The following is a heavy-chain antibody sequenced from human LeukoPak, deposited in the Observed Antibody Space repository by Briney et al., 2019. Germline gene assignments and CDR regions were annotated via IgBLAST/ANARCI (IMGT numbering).Heavy chain of an antibody. Sequence: GESLRLSCAASGFTFSIYWMHWVRQAPGKGLVWVSRINSDGSSTSYADSVKGRLTIPRDNAKKPLYLQMNSLRAEDTAVYYRARDRVVGALGYWGQGTLVTVSS. D-gene: IGHD1-26*01. CDR1: GFTFSIYW. J-gene: IGHJ4*02. CDR2: INSDGSST. V-gene: IGHV3-74*01. CDR3: ARDRVVGALGY.